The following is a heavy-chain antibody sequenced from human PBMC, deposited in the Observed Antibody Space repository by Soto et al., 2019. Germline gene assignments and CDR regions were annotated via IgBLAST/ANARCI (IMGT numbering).Heavy chain of an antibody. J-gene: IGHJ5*02. CDR1: GGSILDSTYY. V-gene: IGHV4-39*01. CDR2: IFYSGGT. D-gene: IGHD3-22*01. Sequence: SETLSLTCTVSGGSILDSTYYWAWIRQSPGKGLEWIGTIFYSGGTFYTPSLKSRVTMSVDTSNNQFSLKLSSVTATDTVVYYCARQASGYYYGWFDPWRQGTLVTVSS. CDR3: ARQASGYYYGWFDP.